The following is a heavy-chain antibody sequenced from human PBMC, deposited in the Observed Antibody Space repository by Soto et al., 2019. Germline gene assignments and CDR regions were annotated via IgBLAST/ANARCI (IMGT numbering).Heavy chain of an antibody. D-gene: IGHD6-19*01. CDR3: ARGYSSGGNFFDP. Sequence: PSETLSLTCAVYGGSFSGYYWSWIRRPPGKGLEWIGEINHSGSTNYNPSLKSRVTISVDTSKAQFSLKLTSVSAADTAVYYCARGYSSGGNFFDPWGRGTPVTVSS. J-gene: IGHJ5*02. CDR1: GGSFSGYY. CDR2: INHSGST. V-gene: IGHV4-34*01.